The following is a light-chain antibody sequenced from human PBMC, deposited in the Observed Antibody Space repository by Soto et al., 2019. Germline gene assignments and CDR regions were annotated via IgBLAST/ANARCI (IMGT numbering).Light chain of an antibody. Sequence: ESVLTQSPGTLSLSPGERATLSCRASQSVITYLAWYQQKPGQAPRLLIYGASSRATGIPDRFSGSGSGTDFTLTSSRLEPEDVGVYYCQQYGSTPLTFGGGTKVEIK. CDR3: QQYGSTPLT. J-gene: IGKJ4*01. V-gene: IGKV3-20*01. CDR2: GAS. CDR1: QSVITY.